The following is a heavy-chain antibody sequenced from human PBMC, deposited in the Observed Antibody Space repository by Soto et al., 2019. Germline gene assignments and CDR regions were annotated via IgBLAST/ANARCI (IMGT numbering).Heavy chain of an antibody. CDR3: ARNFCSMRARIAAAGSTYWFFDL. D-gene: IGHD6-13*01. CDR2: IIPMFGTA. Sequence: QVQLVQSGAEVKKPGSSVKVSCKASGGTFSGYPISWVRQAPGQGLEWMGGIIPMFGTANYTQKLQGRGTIVADSSTSAAYMELGSLRSEDTAVYYCARNFCSMRARIAAAGSTYWFFDLWGRGTLVTVYS. J-gene: IGHJ2*01. V-gene: IGHV1-69*01. CDR1: GGTFSGYP.